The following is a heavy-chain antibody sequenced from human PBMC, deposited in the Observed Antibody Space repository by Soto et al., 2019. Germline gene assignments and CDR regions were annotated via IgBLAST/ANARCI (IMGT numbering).Heavy chain of an antibody. D-gene: IGHD2-15*01. V-gene: IGHV1-18*01. CDR2: ISAYNGNT. Sequence: QVQLVQSGAEVKKPGASVKVSCKASGYTFTSYGISWVRQAPGQGLEWMGWISAYNGNTNYAQKLQGRVTMTTDTATSPAYMELRSLRSDDTAVYYCARMAPIGVAATAGFAYWGQGTLFTASS. CDR1: GYTFTSYG. J-gene: IGHJ4*02. CDR3: ARMAPIGVAATAGFAY.